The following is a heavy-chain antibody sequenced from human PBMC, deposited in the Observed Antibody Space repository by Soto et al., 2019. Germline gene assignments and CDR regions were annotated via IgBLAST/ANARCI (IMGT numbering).Heavy chain of an antibody. CDR1: GASISSTSSGDW. J-gene: IGHJ4*02. CDR3: AKMVGATLVDY. D-gene: IGHD1-26*01. Sequence: QVQLQESGPGLVKPSGTLSLTCTVSGASISSTSSGDWWSWVRQPPGKGLEWIGEIHHSGNTNYNPSLKSRVSLSVDKSKNQFSLRLSSVTAGDPAVYYCAKMVGATLVDYWGQGTLVTVSS. V-gene: IGHV4-4*02. CDR2: IHHSGNT.